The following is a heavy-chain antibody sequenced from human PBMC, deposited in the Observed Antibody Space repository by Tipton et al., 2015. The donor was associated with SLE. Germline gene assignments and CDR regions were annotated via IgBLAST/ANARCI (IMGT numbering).Heavy chain of an antibody. J-gene: IGHJ5*02. CDR3: ATRDYGDYTKWFDP. V-gene: IGHV4-34*01. CDR1: GGSFSGYY. CDR2: INHSGST. Sequence: TLSLTCEVYGGSFSGYYWNWIRQPPGKGLEWIGEINHSGSTSYNPSLKSRVTISVDTSKNQFSLKVSSVTAADTAVYYCATRDYGDYTKWFDPWGQGTLVTV. D-gene: IGHD4-17*01.